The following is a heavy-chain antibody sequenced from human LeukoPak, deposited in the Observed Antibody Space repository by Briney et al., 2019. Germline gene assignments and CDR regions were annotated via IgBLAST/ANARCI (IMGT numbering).Heavy chain of an antibody. J-gene: IGHJ4*02. Sequence: SGTLSLTCAVSGGSISSSQWWSWVRQPPGKGLEWIGEIYHSGSTNYNPSLKSRVTISVDKSKNQFSLNLRFVTAADTAVYYCARALNPLPGTYYFDYWGQGTLVTVSS. D-gene: IGHD2-15*01. CDR1: GGSISSSQW. CDR2: IYHSGST. V-gene: IGHV4-4*02. CDR3: ARALNPLPGTYYFDY.